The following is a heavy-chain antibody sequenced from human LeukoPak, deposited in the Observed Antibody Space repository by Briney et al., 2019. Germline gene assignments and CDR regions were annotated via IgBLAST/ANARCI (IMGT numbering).Heavy chain of an antibody. D-gene: IGHD7-27*01. CDR1: GGSISSYY. Sequence: SETLSLTCTVSGGSISSYYWSWIRQPAGKGLEWIGRIYTSGDTNYNPSLKSRVTMSVDTSKNQFSLQLNSVTPEDTAVYYCAREFVTGDNWFDPWGQGTLVTVSS. CDR3: AREFVTGDNWFDP. J-gene: IGHJ5*02. V-gene: IGHV4-4*07. CDR2: IYTSGDT.